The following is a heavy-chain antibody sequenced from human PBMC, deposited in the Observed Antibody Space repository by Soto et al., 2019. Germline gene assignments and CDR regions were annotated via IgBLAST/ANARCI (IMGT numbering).Heavy chain of an antibody. J-gene: IGHJ4*02. V-gene: IGHV3-48*03. D-gene: IGHD2-2*01. CDR2: IDSSGSAI. CDR3: ARGDASGY. CDR1: GFTFSSYE. Sequence: EVQLVESGGGLVQPGGSLRLSCVASGFTFSSYEMNWVRKAPGKGLEWVSYIDSSGSAIYYADSVKGRFTISRDNAKNSLYLQMSSLRAEDTAVYYCARGDASGYWGQGTLVTVSS.